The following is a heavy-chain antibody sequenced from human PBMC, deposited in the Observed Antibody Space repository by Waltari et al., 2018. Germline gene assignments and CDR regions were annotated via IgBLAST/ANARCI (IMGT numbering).Heavy chain of an antibody. V-gene: IGHV1-8*01. Sequence: QVQLVQSGAEVKKPGASVKVSCKASGYTFNSHYIHWVLQATGQGLEWMGWMNPGSGNTGYAQNLQGRVIMTRDTSISTAYMEVSDLRSEDTAVYYCTRGALNRRRSYGGYYYNGLDVWGQGTRVTVSS. CDR2: MNPGSGNT. D-gene: IGHD2-15*01. CDR1: GYTFNSHY. CDR3: TRGALNRRRSYGGYYYNGLDV. J-gene: IGHJ6*02.